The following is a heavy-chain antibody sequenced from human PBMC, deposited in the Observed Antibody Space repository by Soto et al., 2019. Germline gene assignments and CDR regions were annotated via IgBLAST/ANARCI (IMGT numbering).Heavy chain of an antibody. Sequence: PSETLSLTCIVSGDSISSGGYYWSWIRQHPGKGLEWIGYIYYSGSTYYNPSLKSRVIILVDTSKNQFSLRLSSVTAADTAVYYCARAGFSFGSGSYPQNPHYYYGLDVWGQGATVTVSS. D-gene: IGHD3-10*01. CDR2: IYYSGST. V-gene: IGHV4-31*03. CDR1: GDSISSGGYY. CDR3: ARAGFSFGSGSYPQNPHYYYGLDV. J-gene: IGHJ6*02.